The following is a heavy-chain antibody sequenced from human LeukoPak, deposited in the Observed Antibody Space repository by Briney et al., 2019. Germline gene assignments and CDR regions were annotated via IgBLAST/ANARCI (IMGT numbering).Heavy chain of an antibody. J-gene: IGHJ5*02. V-gene: IGHV4-4*07. CDR2: IYTSGST. Sequence: SETLSLTCTVSGGSISSYYWSWIRQPAGKGLEWIGRIYTSGSTNYNPSLKSRVTMSGDTSKNQFSLKLSSVTAADTAVYYWARVLSSISLNWFDPWGQGTLVTVSS. CDR3: ARVLSSISLNWFDP. CDR1: GGSISSYY. D-gene: IGHD2-2*01.